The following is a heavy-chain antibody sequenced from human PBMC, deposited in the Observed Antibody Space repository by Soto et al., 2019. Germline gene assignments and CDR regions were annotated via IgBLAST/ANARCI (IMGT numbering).Heavy chain of an antibody. J-gene: IGHJ4*02. Sequence: ASVKVSCMASGYTFPSYGISWVRQAPGQGLEWMGWISAYNGNTNYAQKLQGRVTMTTDTSTSTAYMELRSLRSDDTAVYYCAREGGYDYIWGSYRFDYWGQGTLVTVSS. CDR3: AREGGYDYIWGSYRFDY. V-gene: IGHV1-18*01. D-gene: IGHD3-16*02. CDR1: GYTFPSYG. CDR2: ISAYNGNT.